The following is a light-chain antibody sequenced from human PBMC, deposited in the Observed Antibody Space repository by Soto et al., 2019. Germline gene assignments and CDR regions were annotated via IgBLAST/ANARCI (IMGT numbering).Light chain of an antibody. CDR2: LEGSGSF. J-gene: IGLJ2*01. CDR1: SGHSSYI. V-gene: IGLV4-60*02. CDR3: ETWDINTHVV. Sequence: QSVLTQSSSASASLGSSVKLTCTLSSGHSSYIIAWHQQQPGKAPRYLMNLEGSGSFNKGSGVPDRFSGSSSGADRYLTISNPQFEDEADYYCETWDINTHVVFGGGTQLTVL.